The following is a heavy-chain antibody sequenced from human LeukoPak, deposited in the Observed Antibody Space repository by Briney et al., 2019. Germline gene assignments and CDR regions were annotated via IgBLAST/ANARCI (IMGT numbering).Heavy chain of an antibody. CDR3: ARSLPRIDIVEHYFDY. Sequence: VASVKVSCKASGGTFSSYAISWVRQAPGQGLEWMGGIIPIFGTANYAQKFQGRVTITADESTSTAYMELSSLRSEDTAVYYCARSLPRIDIVEHYFDYWGQGTLVTVSS. CDR1: GGTFSSYA. V-gene: IGHV1-69*13. J-gene: IGHJ4*02. D-gene: IGHD2-21*01. CDR2: IIPIFGTA.